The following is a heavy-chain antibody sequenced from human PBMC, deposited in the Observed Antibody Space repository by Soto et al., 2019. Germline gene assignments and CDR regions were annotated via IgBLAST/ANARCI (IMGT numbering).Heavy chain of an antibody. CDR1: GFTFSSYA. J-gene: IGHJ5*02. Sequence: EVQLLESGGGLVQPGGSLRLSCAASGFTFSSYAMSWVRQAPGKGLEWVSGISGSGGSTHYADSVKGRFTISRDNSKNPLYLQMNSLRAEDTAVYYCAKDGIAAAGRFDPWGQGTLVTVSS. CDR2: ISGSGGST. V-gene: IGHV3-23*01. CDR3: AKDGIAAAGRFDP. D-gene: IGHD6-13*01.